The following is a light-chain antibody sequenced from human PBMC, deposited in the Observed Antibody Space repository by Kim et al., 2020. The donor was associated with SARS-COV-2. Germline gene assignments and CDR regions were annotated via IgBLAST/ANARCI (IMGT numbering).Light chain of an antibody. V-gene: IGLV4-69*01. Sequence: QLVLTQSPSASASLGASVKLTCTLSSGHSSYAIAWHQQQPEKGPRYLMKLNSDGSHRKGDGIPDRFSGSSSGAERYLTISSLQSEDEADYYCQTWGTGVFGGGTKVTVL. CDR2: LNSDGSH. J-gene: IGLJ3*02. CDR3: QTWGTGV. CDR1: SGHSSYA.